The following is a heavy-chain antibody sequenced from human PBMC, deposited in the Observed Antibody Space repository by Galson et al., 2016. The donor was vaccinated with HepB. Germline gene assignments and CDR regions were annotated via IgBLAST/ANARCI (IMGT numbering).Heavy chain of an antibody. J-gene: IGHJ6*02. Sequence: VKVSCKVSGYTFTEHYLHWVQQAPGKGLEWMGLIDPEDGETKYAGKFQGRVTITADTSTDTVFLELSSLTSEDTAVYYCAPTRPVVGATRYGMGVWGQGTTVTVSS. CDR2: IDPEDGET. CDR1: GYTFTEHY. D-gene: IGHD1-26*01. CDR3: APTRPVVGATRYGMGV. V-gene: IGHV1-69-2*01.